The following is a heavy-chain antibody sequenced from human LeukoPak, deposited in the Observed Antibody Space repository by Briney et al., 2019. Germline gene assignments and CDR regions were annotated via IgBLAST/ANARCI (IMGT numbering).Heavy chain of an antibody. CDR1: GGSVTISTYY. Sequence: SETLSLTCTVSGGSVTISTYYWGWIRQPPGKGLEWIGTIKNSGITHYNPSLKSRLTMSVDTSKNQFSLKLNSVTAADTAVYYCATRRSGSYSEYWGQGILVTVSS. CDR2: IKNSGIT. J-gene: IGHJ4*02. D-gene: IGHD1-26*01. CDR3: ATRRSGSYSEY. V-gene: IGHV4-39*01.